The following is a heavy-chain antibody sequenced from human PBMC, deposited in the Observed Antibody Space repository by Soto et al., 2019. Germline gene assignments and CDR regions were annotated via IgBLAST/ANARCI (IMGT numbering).Heavy chain of an antibody. J-gene: IGHJ4*02. CDR3: VRDRRVDYDFWSGYYHYFDY. CDR2: ISAYNGNT. D-gene: IGHD3-3*01. CDR1: GYTCTSYG. V-gene: IGHV1-18*01. Sequence: QVQLVQSGAEVKKPGASVKVSCKASGYTCTSYGISWVRQAPGQGLEWMGWISAYNGNTNYAQKLQGRVTMTTDTSTSTAYMELSMLRSDDTAVYYCVRDRRVDYDFWSGYYHYFDYWGQGTLVTVSS.